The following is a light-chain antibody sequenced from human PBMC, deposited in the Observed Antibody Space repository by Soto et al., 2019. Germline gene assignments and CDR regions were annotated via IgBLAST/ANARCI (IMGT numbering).Light chain of an antibody. Sequence: QSALTQPPSASGSLGQSGTISCTGTSSDGGGYNYVSWHQQHPGKSPKVMIYEVTKRPPGVPDRFSGSKSGNTASLTVSGLQAEDEADYYGRSFAGGGNPVLLGGENKLTVL. V-gene: IGLV2-8*01. J-gene: IGLJ2*01. CDR3: RSFAGGGNPVL. CDR1: SSDGGGYNY. CDR2: EVT.